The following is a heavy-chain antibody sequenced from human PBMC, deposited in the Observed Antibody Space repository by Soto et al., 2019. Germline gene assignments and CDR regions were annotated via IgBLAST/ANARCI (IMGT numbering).Heavy chain of an antibody. CDR1: GVSFSGFS. J-gene: IGHJ4*02. CDR2: INHSGST. Sequence: QVQLQQWGAGLLKPSETLSLTCAVYGVSFSGFSWSWIRQPPGKGLAWIGEINHSGSTNYNPSFKSLVTITEDTSKNQFSLKLSSMTAADTAVYYCVRGRKVYTSTSYVDWGQGTLVTVSS. D-gene: IGHD6-13*01. V-gene: IGHV4-34*01. CDR3: VRGRKVYTSTSYVD.